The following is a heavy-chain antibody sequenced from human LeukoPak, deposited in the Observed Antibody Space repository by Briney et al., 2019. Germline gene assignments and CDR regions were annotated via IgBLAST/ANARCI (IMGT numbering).Heavy chain of an antibody. CDR2: ISSSGSTI. CDR3: AREHIVVVPAAITGYYGMDV. CDR1: GFTFSDYY. J-gene: IGHJ6*02. V-gene: IGHV3-11*01. D-gene: IGHD2-2*01. Sequence: GGSLRLSCAASGFTFSDYYMSWIRQAPGKGLEWVSYISSSGSTIYYADSVKGRFTISRDNAKNSLYLQMNSLRAEDTAVYYCAREHIVVVPAAITGYYGMDVWGQGTTVTVSS.